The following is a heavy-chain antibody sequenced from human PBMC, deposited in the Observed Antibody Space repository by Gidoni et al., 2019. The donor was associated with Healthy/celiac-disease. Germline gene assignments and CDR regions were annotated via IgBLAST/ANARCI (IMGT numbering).Heavy chain of an antibody. D-gene: IGHD6-19*01. CDR3: AQWLDAGPTGVDFDY. CDR1: GGTSSSYT. J-gene: IGHJ4*02. Sequence: QVQLVQSGAEVKTPGPSAKVSCKASGGTSSSYTISWVRQAPGQGLEWMGRIIPILGIANYAQKFQGRVTITADKSTSTAYMELSSLRSEDTAVYYCAQWLDAGPTGVDFDYWGQGTLVTVSS. V-gene: IGHV1-69*02. CDR2: IIPILGIA.